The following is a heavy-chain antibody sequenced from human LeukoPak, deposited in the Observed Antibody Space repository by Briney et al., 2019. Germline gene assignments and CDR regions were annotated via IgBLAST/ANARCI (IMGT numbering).Heavy chain of an antibody. V-gene: IGHV3-11*01. D-gene: IGHD1-26*01. CDR3: ARDFFEVGAHLIYYFDY. CDR2: ISSSGSTI. CDR1: GFTFSDYY. Sequence: GGSLRLSCAASGFTFSDYYVSWIRQAPGKGLEWVSYISSSGSTIYYADSVKGRFTISRDNAKNSLYLQMNSLRAEDTAVYYCARDFFEVGAHLIYYFDYWGQGTLVTVSS. J-gene: IGHJ4*02.